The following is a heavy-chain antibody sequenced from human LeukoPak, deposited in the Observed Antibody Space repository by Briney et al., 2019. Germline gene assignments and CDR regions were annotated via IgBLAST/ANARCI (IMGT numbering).Heavy chain of an antibody. D-gene: IGHD1-26*01. V-gene: IGHV3-7*01. CDR2: INRAGIES. Sequence: GGSLRLSCAASGFTFTDYWMTWVRQVPGKGLEWVANINRAGIESYYVDSVKGRFTISRGNAEKSLYLQMDSLRVDDTAVYYCARVGTWELQRVFDNWGQGTLVTVSS. J-gene: IGHJ4*02. CDR1: GFTFTDYW. CDR3: ARVGTWELQRVFDN.